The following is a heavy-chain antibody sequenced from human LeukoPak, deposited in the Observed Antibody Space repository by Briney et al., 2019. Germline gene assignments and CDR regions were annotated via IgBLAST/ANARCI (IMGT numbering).Heavy chain of an antibody. Sequence: AGGSLRLSCAASGFTFSSYWMSWVRQAPGKGLEWVANIKQDGSEKYYVDSVKGRFTISRDNAKNSLYLQMNSLRAEDTALYYCAKDMGIAVAAQGWDYWGQGTLVTVSS. V-gene: IGHV3-7*03. CDR1: GFTFSSYW. CDR2: IKQDGSEK. D-gene: IGHD6-19*01. CDR3: AKDMGIAVAAQGWDY. J-gene: IGHJ4*02.